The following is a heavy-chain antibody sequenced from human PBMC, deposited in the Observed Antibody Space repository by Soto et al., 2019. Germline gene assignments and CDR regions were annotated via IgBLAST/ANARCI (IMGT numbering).Heavy chain of an antibody. V-gene: IGHV3-48*02. CDR3: ARAYDILTGYGTDQYYFHY. CDR1: GFTFSSYS. D-gene: IGHD3-9*01. CDR2: ISSSSSTI. Sequence: PGGSLRLSCAASGFTFSSYSMNWVRQAPGKGLEWVSYISSSSSTIYYADSVKGRFTISRDNAKNSLYLQMNSLRDEDTAVYYCARAYDILTGYGTDQYYFHYRGQATLLTVFS. J-gene: IGHJ4*02.